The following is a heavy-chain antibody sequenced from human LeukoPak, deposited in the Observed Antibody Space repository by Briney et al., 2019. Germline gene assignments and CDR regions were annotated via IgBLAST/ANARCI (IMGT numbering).Heavy chain of an antibody. J-gene: IGHJ3*02. V-gene: IGHV4-59*12. CDR1: GGSISSYY. D-gene: IGHD6-13*01. CDR2: IYYSGST. CDR3: ATEQQLGDAFDI. Sequence: PSETLSLTCTVSGGSISSYYLSWIRQPPGKGLEWIGYIYYSGSTNYNPSLKSRVTMSVDTSKNQFSLKLSSVTAADTAVYYCATEQQLGDAFDIWGQGTMVTVSS.